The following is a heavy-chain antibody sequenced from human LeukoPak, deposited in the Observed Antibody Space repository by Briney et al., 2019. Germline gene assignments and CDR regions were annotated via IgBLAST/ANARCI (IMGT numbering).Heavy chain of an antibody. CDR3: ATDFLAEPHDAFDI. J-gene: IGHJ3*02. V-gene: IGHV3-9*01. CDR1: GFTFDVYA. D-gene: IGHD1-14*01. CDR2: ISWNSGSI. Sequence: GRSLRLSCAASGFTFDVYAMHWVRQAPGKGLEWFSVISWNSGSIGYADSLKGLFTNPSNNAKNSLYLQMNSQKAEDKALYYCATDFLAEPHDAFDIWGQGTMVTVSS.